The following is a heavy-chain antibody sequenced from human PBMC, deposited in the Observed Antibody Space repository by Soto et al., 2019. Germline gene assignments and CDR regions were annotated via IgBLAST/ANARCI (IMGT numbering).Heavy chain of an antibody. CDR1: GFSLSTSGMC. V-gene: IGHV2-70*01. Sequence: SGPTLVNPTRTLTLTCTFSGFSLSTSGMCVSWIRQPPGKALEWLALIDWDDDKYYSTPLKTRLTISKDTSKNQVVLTMTNMDPVDTATYYCARIPAGGGYYYGMDVWGQGTTVTVSS. D-gene: IGHD2-15*01. CDR2: IDWDDDK. J-gene: IGHJ6*02. CDR3: ARIPAGGGYYYGMDV.